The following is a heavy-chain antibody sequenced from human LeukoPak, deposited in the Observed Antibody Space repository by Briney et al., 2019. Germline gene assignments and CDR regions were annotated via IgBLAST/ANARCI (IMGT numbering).Heavy chain of an antibody. D-gene: IGHD5-18*01. V-gene: IGHV3-21*01. CDR1: GFTFSSYS. CDR2: ISSSSSSI. CDR3: ARDGGYSYGNNWIDP. J-gene: IGHJ5*02. Sequence: PGESLRLSCAASGFTFSSYSMNWVRQAPGKGLEWVSSISSSSSSIYYAYPVKGRFTTSRDNAKHLLYLLRNIPGAENTALYYCARDGGYSYGNNWIDPWGQRTLVTVSS.